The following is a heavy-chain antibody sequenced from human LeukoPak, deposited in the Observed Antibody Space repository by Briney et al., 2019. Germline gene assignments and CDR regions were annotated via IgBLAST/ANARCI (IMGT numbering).Heavy chain of an antibody. Sequence: GGSLRLSCAASGFTVSSNYMSWVRQAPGKGLEWVSVIYSGGSTYYADSVKGRFTISRDNSKNTLYLQMNSLRAEDTAVYYCARDALDGINYYYYGMDVWGQGTTVTVSS. D-gene: IGHD1-26*01. J-gene: IGHJ6*02. V-gene: IGHV3-66*01. CDR3: ARDALDGINYYYYGMDV. CDR2: IYSGGST. CDR1: GFTVSSNY.